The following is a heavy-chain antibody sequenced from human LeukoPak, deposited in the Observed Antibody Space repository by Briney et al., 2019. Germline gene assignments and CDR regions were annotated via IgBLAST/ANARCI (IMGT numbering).Heavy chain of an antibody. J-gene: IGHJ6*03. CDR3: ARDRAYGSGSYRYYYYYYMDV. CDR2: MNHSGST. D-gene: IGHD3-10*01. Sequence: SETLSLTCAVYGGSFSGYYWSWSRQPPGKGLEWIGEMNHSGSTNYNPSLKSRVTISVDTSKNQFSLKLSSVTAADTAVYYCARDRAYGSGSYRYYYYYYMDVWGKGTTVTVSS. V-gene: IGHV4-34*01. CDR1: GGSFSGYY.